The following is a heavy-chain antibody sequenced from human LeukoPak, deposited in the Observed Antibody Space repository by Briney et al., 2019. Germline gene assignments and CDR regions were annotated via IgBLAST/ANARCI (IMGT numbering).Heavy chain of an antibody. J-gene: IGHJ4*02. CDR3: ARDGITMVRVTFDY. V-gene: IGHV3-7*01. D-gene: IGHD3-10*01. CDR1: GFTFSSYW. CDR2: IKQDGSEK. Sequence: PGGSLRLSCAASGFTFSSYWMSWVRQAPGKGLEWVANIKQDGSEKYYVDSVKGRFTISRDNAKDSLYLQMNSLRAEDTAVYYCARDGITMVRVTFDYWGQGTLVTVSS.